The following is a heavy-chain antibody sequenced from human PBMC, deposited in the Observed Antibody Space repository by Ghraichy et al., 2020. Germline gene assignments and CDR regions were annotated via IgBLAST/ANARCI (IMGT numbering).Heavy chain of an antibody. CDR1: GGTFSSYA. D-gene: IGHD1-1*01. Sequence: SVKVSCKASGGTFSSYAISWVRQAPGQGLEWMGGIIPIFGTANYAQKFQGRVTITADKSTSTAYMELSSLRSEDTAVYYCARTSTGTPGGYWYFDLWGRGTLVTVSS. CDR3: ARTSTGTPGGYWYFDL. CDR2: IIPIFGTA. V-gene: IGHV1-69*06. J-gene: IGHJ2*01.